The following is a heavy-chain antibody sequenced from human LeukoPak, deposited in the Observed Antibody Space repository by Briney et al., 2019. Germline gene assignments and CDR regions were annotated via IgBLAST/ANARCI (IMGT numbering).Heavy chain of an antibody. V-gene: IGHV3-11*04. J-gene: IGHJ6*03. D-gene: IGHD6-19*01. CDR3: ARDTGQWLSMRGLEYYYCYYMDV. CDR2: ISSSGSTI. CDR1: GFTFSDYY. Sequence: VGSLRLSCAASGFTFSDYYMSWIRQAPGKGLEWVSYISSSGSTIYYADSVKGRFTISRDNAKNSLYLQMNSLRAEDTAVYYCARDTGQWLSMRGLEYYYCYYMDVWGKGTTVTVSS.